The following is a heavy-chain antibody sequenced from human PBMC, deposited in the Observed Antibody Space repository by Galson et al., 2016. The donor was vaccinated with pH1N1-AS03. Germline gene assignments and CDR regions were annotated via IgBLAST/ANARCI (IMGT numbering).Heavy chain of an antibody. V-gene: IGHV3-64*01. J-gene: IGHJ4*02. CDR1: GFTFSRNA. CDR2: ISSSGGST. Sequence: SLRLSCAASGFTFSRNAMYWVRQAPGKGLEFVSAISSSGGSTYYANSVKGRFTISRDNSKNTLYLQMGSLRAEDMAVYYCARGGVVGRHFDYWGQGTLVTVSS. CDR3: ARGGVVGRHFDY. D-gene: IGHD2-15*01.